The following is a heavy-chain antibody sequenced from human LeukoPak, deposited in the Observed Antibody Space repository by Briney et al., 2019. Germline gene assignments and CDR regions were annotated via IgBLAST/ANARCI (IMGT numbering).Heavy chain of an antibody. Sequence: GGSLRLSCAASGFTFSSYAISWVRQAPGKGLECVSVISGSGGSTYYADSVKGRFTISRDNSKNTLYLQMNGLRAEDTAVYYCALSFAVADGVWNYWGQGTLVTVSS. J-gene: IGHJ4*02. CDR1: GFTFSSYA. CDR3: ALSFAVADGVWNY. CDR2: ISGSGGST. V-gene: IGHV3-23*01. D-gene: IGHD6-19*01.